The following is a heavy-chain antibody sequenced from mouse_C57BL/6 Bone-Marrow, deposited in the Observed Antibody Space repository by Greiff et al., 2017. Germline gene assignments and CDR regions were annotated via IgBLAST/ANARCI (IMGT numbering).Heavy chain of an antibody. J-gene: IGHJ4*01. Sequence: QVQLKEPGPGLVQPSPSLSITCTASGFSLTSYGVHWVRQSPGQGLEWLGVIWSGGSTDHNAAFISRLSISKDNSKSQVFFKRNSLQADDTAIYYCARGGTGAMDYWGQGTSVTVSS. CDR1: GFSLTSYG. V-gene: IGHV2-2*01. D-gene: IGHD3-3*01. CDR2: IWSGGST. CDR3: ARGGTGAMDY.